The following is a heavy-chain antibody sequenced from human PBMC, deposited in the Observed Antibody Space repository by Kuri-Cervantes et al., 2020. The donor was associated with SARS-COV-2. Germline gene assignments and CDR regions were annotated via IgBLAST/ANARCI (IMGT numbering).Heavy chain of an antibody. V-gene: IGHV4-39*01. Sequence: GSLRLSCTVSGGSIRSSSYYWGWIRQPPGKGLEWIESIFYSGSTYYNPSLKSRVTISVDTSKNQFSLKLSSVTAADTAVYYCARQMMSSITIFGVVITRNWFDPWGQGNLVTVSS. D-gene: IGHD3-3*01. CDR2: IFYSGST. CDR3: ARQMMSSITIFGVVITRNWFDP. J-gene: IGHJ5*02. CDR1: GGSIRSSSYY.